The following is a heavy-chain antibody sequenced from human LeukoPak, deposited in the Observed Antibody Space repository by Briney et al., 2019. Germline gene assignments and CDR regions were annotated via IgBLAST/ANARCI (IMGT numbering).Heavy chain of an antibody. CDR2: INPNSGGT. V-gene: IGHV1-2*02. J-gene: IGHJ4*02. D-gene: IGHD6-13*01. Sequence: EASVKVSCKASGYTFTGYYMHWVRQAPGQGLEWMGWINPNSGGTNYAQKFQGRVTMTRDTSISTAYMELSRLRSDDTAVYYCARGQYSSSWSPRGYWGQGTLVTVSS. CDR1: GYTFTGYY. CDR3: ARGQYSSSWSPRGY.